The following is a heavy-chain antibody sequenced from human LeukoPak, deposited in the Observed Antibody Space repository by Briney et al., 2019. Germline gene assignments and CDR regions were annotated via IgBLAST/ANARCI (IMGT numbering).Heavy chain of an antibody. CDR3: AHRPEGYRYTD. CDR2: IYWDGDT. CDR1: GFSLSTSGGA. V-gene: IGHV2-5*02. D-gene: IGHD5-12*01. J-gene: IGHJ4*02. Sequence: KSGPTLVKPTPTLTLTCTFSGFSLSTSGGAVCWIRQPPGKALVWVGLIYWDGDTRYSPYMKTRPTITKDTSRNQVVLTMTNVDPVDTATYYCAHRPEGYRYTDWGQGTLVTVSS.